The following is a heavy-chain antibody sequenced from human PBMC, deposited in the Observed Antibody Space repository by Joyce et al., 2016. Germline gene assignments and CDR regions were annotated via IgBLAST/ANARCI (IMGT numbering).Heavy chain of an antibody. CDR2: IYWNDDK. J-gene: IGHJ5*02. V-gene: IGHV2-5*01. Sequence: QITLKESGPTLVNPTQTLTLTCSFSGFSRSTSGVGVGWIRQPPGNAVEWLTLIYWNDDKRYNPSLKSRRTITKDTAKNQVVLTMTNMDPVDTATYYCAHVGSCLKGICRPPDWFDPWGQGTLVTVSS. D-gene: IGHD3-10*01. CDR1: GFSRSTSGVG. CDR3: AHVGSCLKGICRPPDWFDP.